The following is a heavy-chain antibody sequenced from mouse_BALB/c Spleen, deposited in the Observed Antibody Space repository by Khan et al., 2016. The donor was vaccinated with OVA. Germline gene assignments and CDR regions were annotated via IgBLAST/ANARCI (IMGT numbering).Heavy chain of an antibody. CDR1: GFAFSSYD. D-gene: IGHD2-10*02. Sequence: EVMLVESGGGLVKPGGSLKLSCAASGFAFSSYDMSWVRQTPEKRLEWVAYISSGGGSTYYPDTVKGRFTISRDNAKNTLYLQMSSLKSEDTAMYYCARSVYGYVDYWGQGTTLTVSS. CDR3: ARSVYGYVDY. V-gene: IGHV5-12-1*01. CDR2: ISSGGGST. J-gene: IGHJ2*01.